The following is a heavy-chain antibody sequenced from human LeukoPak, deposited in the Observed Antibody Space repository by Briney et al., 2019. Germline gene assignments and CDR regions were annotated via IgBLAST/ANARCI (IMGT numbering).Heavy chain of an antibody. CDR3: ARVVVAATRWFDP. J-gene: IGHJ5*02. V-gene: IGHV1-2*02. Sequence: ASVKVSCKASVYTFTGYYMHWVRQAPGQGLEWMGWINPNSGGTNYAQKFQGRVTMTRDTSISTAYMELSRLRSDDTAVYYCARVVVAATRWFDPWGQGTLVTVSS. D-gene: IGHD2-15*01. CDR2: INPNSGGT. CDR1: VYTFTGYY.